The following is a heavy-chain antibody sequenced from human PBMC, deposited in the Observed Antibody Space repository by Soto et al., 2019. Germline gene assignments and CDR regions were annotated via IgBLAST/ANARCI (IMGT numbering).Heavy chain of an antibody. Sequence: QVQLVQSGAEVKKPGASVKVSCKASGYTFTDYYMHWVRQAPGQGLEWMGWINPKSGGTNYAQKFQDRVTMTRDTSLSTVYLELSRLRSDDTAVYYCASRDYNYWGQGTLVTVSS. CDR1: GYTFTDYY. CDR3: ASRDYNY. J-gene: IGHJ4*02. D-gene: IGHD4-17*01. CDR2: INPKSGGT. V-gene: IGHV1-2*02.